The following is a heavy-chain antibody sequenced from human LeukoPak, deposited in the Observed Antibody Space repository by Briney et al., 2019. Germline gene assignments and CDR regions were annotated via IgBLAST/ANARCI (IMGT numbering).Heavy chain of an antibody. J-gene: IGHJ4*02. CDR2: VDPEDGET. CDR1: GYTFTDYY. CDR3: ARDLGSAYDY. V-gene: IGHV1-69-2*01. Sequence: GASVKVSCKASGYTFTDYYMHWVQQAPGKGLEWMGRVDPEDGETIYAEKFQGRVTITADTSTDTAYMELRSLRSDDTAVYYCARDLGSAYDYWGQGTLVTVSS. D-gene: IGHD6-25*01.